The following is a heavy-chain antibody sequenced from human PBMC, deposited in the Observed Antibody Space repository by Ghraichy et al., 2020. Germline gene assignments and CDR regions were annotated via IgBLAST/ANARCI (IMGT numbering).Heavy chain of an antibody. CDR3: ARETSHGDGSPDY. CDR1: GFTFSRYW. Sequence: GGSLRLSCAASGFTFSRYWMCWVRQAPGKGLEWVANIKVDGGEKYYVDSVEGRFTISRDNAKNSLYLQMNSLRGEDTALYYCARETSHGDGSPDYWGQGTLGTVSS. CDR2: IKVDGGEK. V-gene: IGHV3-7*01. J-gene: IGHJ4*02. D-gene: IGHD1-26*01.